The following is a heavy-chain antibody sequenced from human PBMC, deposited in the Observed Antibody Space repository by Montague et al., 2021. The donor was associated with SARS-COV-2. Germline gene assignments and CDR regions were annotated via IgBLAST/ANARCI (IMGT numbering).Heavy chain of an antibody. Sequence: SLRLSCAASGFSFSSYEMTWVRQAPGKGLEWVSYISSSGTTIYYADSMKGRFTISRDNAKNSLHLQMNSLRAEDTAVYYCVRVGVGFTYYFDYWGQGTLVTVSS. CDR1: GFSFSSYE. J-gene: IGHJ4*02. V-gene: IGHV3-48*03. CDR3: VRVGVGFTYYFDY. CDR2: ISSSGTTI. D-gene: IGHD1-26*01.